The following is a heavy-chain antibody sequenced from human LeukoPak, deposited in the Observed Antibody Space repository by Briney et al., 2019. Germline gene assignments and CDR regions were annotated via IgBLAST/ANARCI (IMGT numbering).Heavy chain of an antibody. V-gene: IGHV1-18*01. D-gene: IGHD5-12*01. J-gene: IGHJ6*02. Sequence: WASVKVSCKASGYTFTSYGISWVRQAPGQGLEWMGWISAYNGNTNYAQKLQGRVTMTTDTSTSTAYMELRSLRSDDTAVYYCARDSGGGYLGNYYYYGMDVWGQGTTVTVSS. CDR2: ISAYNGNT. CDR1: GYTFTSYG. CDR3: ARDSGGGYLGNYYYYGMDV.